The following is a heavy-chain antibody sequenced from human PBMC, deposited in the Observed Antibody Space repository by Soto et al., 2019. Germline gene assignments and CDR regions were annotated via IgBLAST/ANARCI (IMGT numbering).Heavy chain of an antibody. J-gene: IGHJ6*02. CDR2: IWYDGSNK. V-gene: IGHV3-33*01. CDR3: AREGAPRAYYYYGMDV. Sequence: GGSLRLSCAESGFTFSSYGMHWVRQAPCKGLEWVAVIWYDGSNKYYADSVKGRFTISRDNSKNTLYLQMNSLRAEDTAVYYCAREGAPRAYYYYGMDVWGQGTTVTVSS. CDR1: GFTFSSYG.